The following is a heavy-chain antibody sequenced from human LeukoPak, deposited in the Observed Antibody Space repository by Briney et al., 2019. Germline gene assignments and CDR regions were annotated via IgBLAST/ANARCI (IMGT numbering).Heavy chain of an antibody. D-gene: IGHD3-3*01. V-gene: IGHV3-15*05. CDR1: GFSVINAW. CDR2: IKSRADGGTT. Sequence: GGSLRLSCAASGFSVINAWMSWVRQAPGQGLEWVGRIKSRADGGTTGYAAPVEGRFSISRDDSENTLYLQMDSLQIDDTALYYCLIFPGRWGQGTLVTVSS. J-gene: IGHJ4*02. CDR3: LIFPGR.